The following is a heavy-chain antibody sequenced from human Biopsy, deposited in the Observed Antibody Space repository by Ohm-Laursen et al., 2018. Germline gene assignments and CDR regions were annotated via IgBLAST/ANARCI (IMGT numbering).Heavy chain of an antibody. CDR3: ARTPILIVSAGLVYRHRRHLQGMDV. CDR2: VDWDDYK. V-gene: IGHV2-70*11. Sequence: TQTLTLTCSFSGFSLSSRGMCVRWIRQAPGKALEWLARVDWDDYKDYSASLQTKLSISKDTSNDQVVLTVNNVDPADTATYYCARTPILIVSAGLVYRHRRHLQGMDVWGQGIAVTVS. D-gene: IGHD6-13*01. J-gene: IGHJ6*02. CDR1: GFSLSSRGMC.